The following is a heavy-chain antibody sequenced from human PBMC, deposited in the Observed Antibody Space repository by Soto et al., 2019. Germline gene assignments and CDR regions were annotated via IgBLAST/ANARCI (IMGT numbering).Heavy chain of an antibody. Sequence: GGSLRLSCAASGFTFSSYGMHWVRQAPGKGLEWVAVIWYDGSNKYYADSVKGRFTISRDNSKNTLYLQMNSLRAEDTAVYYCAREIIIAAAAFDYWGQGTLVTVSS. J-gene: IGHJ4*02. CDR3: AREIIIAAAAFDY. CDR1: GFTFSSYG. CDR2: IWYDGSNK. V-gene: IGHV3-33*08. D-gene: IGHD6-13*01.